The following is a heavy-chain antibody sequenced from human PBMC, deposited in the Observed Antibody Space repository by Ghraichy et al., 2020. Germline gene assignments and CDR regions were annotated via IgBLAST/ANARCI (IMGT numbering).Heavy chain of an antibody. CDR1: GFIFSSYS. CDR2: ISSSGNYI. J-gene: IGHJ4*02. D-gene: IGHD5-12*01. V-gene: IGHV3-21*01. Sequence: GGSLRLSCGASGFIFSSYSMNWVRQAPGKGLEWVSSISSSGNYIYYADSLKGRFTISRDNAKNSLYLQMNSVRVEDTAVYYCARGPNSGYDSNDYWGQGTLVTVSS. CDR3: ARGPNSGYDSNDY.